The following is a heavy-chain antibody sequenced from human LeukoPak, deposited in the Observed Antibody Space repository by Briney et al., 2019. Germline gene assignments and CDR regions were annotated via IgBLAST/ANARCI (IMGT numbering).Heavy chain of an antibody. Sequence: GGSLRLSCAASGFVFSDYYMGWIRQAPGKGLEWVSYISSSGVTIYYTASVKGRFTISRDNAKNSLFLQINSLRAGDTAVYYCARARVRGVHHFVYWGQGTLVTVSS. J-gene: IGHJ4*02. CDR1: GFVFSDYY. D-gene: IGHD3-10*01. V-gene: IGHV3-11*04. CDR3: ARARVRGVHHFVY. CDR2: ISSSGVTI.